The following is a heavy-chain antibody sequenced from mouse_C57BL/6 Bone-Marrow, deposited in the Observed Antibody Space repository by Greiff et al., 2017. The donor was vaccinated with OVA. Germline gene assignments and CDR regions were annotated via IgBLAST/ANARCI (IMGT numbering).Heavy chain of an antibody. V-gene: IGHV1-61*01. D-gene: IGHD2-5*01. CDR2: IYPSDSET. CDR1: GYTFTSYW. Sequence: QVQLQQPGAELVRPGSSVKLSCKASGYTFTSYWMDWVKQRPGQGLEWIGNIYPSDSETHYTQKFKDKATLTVDKSSSTAYMQLSSLTSEDSAVYYCARSRYYSNDYWGQGTTLTVSS. CDR3: ARSRYYSNDY. J-gene: IGHJ2*01.